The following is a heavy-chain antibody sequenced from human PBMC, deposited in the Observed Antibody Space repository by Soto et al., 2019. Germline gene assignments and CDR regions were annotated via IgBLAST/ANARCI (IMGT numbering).Heavy chain of an antibody. D-gene: IGHD3-9*01. V-gene: IGHV3-48*02. CDR1: GFTFSSYS. Sequence: EVQLVESGGGLVQPGGSLRLSCAASGFTFSSYSMNWVRQAPGKGLEWVSYISSSSSTIYYADSVKGRFTISRADAKNSLYLQMNSLRDEDKAVYYCARDPYPRYFDWLSIDAPPDYWGQGTLVTVSS. J-gene: IGHJ4*02. CDR2: ISSSSSTI. CDR3: ARDPYPRYFDWLSIDAPPDY.